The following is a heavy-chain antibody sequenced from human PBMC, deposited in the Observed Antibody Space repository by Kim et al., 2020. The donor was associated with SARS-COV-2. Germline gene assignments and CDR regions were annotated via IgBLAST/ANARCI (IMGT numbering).Heavy chain of an antibody. J-gene: IGHJ5*02. Sequence: GGSLRLSCAASGFTFSSYEMNWVRQAPGKGLEWVSYISSSGSTIYYADSVKGRFTITRDNAKNSLYLQMNSLRAEDTAVYYCARERVYESGSYDNWFDPWGQGTLVTVSS. D-gene: IGHD1-26*01. CDR1: GFTFSSYE. V-gene: IGHV3-48*03. CDR2: ISSSGSTI. CDR3: ARERVYESGSYDNWFDP.